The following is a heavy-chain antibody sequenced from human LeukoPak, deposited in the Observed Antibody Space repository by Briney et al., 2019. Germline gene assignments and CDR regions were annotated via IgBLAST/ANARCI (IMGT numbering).Heavy chain of an antibody. D-gene: IGHD3-10*01. CDR1: GGSFSGYY. Sequence: SETLSLTCAVYGGSFSGYYWSWIRQPPGKGLEWIGEINHSGSTNYNPSLKSRVTISVDTSKNQFSLKLSSVTAADTAVYYCARGAYLWFGELSPLDYWGQGTLVTVSS. V-gene: IGHV4-34*01. J-gene: IGHJ4*02. CDR3: ARGAYLWFGELSPLDY. CDR2: INHSGST.